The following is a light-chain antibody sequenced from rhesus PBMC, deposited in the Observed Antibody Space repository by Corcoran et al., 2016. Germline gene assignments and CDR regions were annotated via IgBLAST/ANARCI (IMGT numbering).Light chain of an antibody. CDR1: QGINNE. CDR2: TAS. CDR3: LQDYNTPFT. J-gene: IGKJ3*01. Sequence: DIQMTQSPTSLSASVGDRVTVTCRASQGINNELSWYQQKPGKAPTLLIHTASTLQTGVSSRFSGSGSGTDYTLPISSLQPEYVATYYCLQDYNTPFTFGPGTKLHIK. V-gene: IGKV1-94*01.